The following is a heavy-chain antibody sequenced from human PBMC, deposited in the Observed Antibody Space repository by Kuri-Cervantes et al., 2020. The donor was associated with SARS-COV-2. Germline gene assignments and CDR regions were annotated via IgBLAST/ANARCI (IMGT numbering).Heavy chain of an antibody. CDR3: ASGEIAASGTIYYFDY. V-gene: IGHV3-23*01. J-gene: IGHJ4*02. D-gene: IGHD6-13*01. CDR1: GFTFSSYA. Sequence: GESLKISCSASGFTFSSYAMSWVREAPGKGLEWVAAISSGSYITHYADSVKGRFTISRDDSKNTLHLQMDSLRGEDTAVYYCASGEIAASGTIYYFDYWGQGTLVTVSS. CDR2: ISSGSYIT.